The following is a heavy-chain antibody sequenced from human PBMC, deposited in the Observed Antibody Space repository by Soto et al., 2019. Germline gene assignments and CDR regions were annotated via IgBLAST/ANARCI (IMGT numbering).Heavy chain of an antibody. J-gene: IGHJ4*02. CDR2: IWYDGSNK. Sequence: QVQLVESGGGVVQPGRSLRLSCAASGFTFGSYGMHWVRQAPGKGLEWVAVIWYDGSNKYYVDSVKGRFTISRDNSKNTLYLQMNSLRAEDTAVYYCARDADSSGIGCDYWGQGTLVTVSS. D-gene: IGHD3-22*01. CDR1: GFTFGSYG. CDR3: ARDADSSGIGCDY. V-gene: IGHV3-33*01.